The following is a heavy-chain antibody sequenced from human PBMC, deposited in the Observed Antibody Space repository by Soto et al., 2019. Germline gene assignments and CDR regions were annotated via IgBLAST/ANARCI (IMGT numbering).Heavy chain of an antibody. V-gene: IGHV1-18*01. J-gene: IGHJ4*02. CDR1: GYSFTTSG. CDR3: ARRLYGDYGY. CDR2: ISTYNGNT. D-gene: IGHD4-17*01. Sequence: ASVKVSCKASGYSFTTSGITWVRQAPGQGLEWMGWISTYNGNTNYAQKLQDRVTLTTDTSTSTAYMELRSLRSDDTAVYYCARRLYGDYGYWGQRPLVTVSS.